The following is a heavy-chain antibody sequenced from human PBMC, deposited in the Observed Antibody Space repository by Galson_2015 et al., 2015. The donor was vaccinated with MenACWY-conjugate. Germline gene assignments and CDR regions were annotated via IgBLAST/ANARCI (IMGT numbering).Heavy chain of an antibody. J-gene: IGHJ4*02. CDR3: ARDRGENDPIDH. CDR1: GFTLRNYG. Sequence: SLRLSCAASGFTLRNYGMHWVRQAPGKGLEWVAVIWHDGSNKYYADSVNGRFTISRDNSKNTLFLQMDSLRAEDTAVYYCARDRGENDPIDHWGQGALVTVSS. V-gene: IGHV3-33*01. CDR2: IWHDGSNK. D-gene: IGHD1-1*01.